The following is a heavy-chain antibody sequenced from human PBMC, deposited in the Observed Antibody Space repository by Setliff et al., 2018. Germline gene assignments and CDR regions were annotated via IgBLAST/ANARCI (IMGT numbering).Heavy chain of an antibody. CDR2: INPNIGDT. D-gene: IGHD3-22*01. CDR3: ARDTRDRYDRSGHNLSLDY. J-gene: IGHJ4*02. Sequence: GASVKVSCKTSAYTFSVYYIHWVRQAPGQGLQWMGWINPNIGDTNYAPKFQGRVTITADESTTTAYMELNSLRSEDTALYYCARDTRDRYDRSGHNLSLDYWGQGTLVTVSS. CDR1: AYTFSVYY. V-gene: IGHV1-2*02.